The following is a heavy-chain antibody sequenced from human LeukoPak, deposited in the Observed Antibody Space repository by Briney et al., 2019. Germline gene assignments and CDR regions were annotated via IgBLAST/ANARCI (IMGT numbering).Heavy chain of an antibody. J-gene: IGHJ3*02. D-gene: IGHD3-10*01. CDR2: IYASGST. CDR1: GGSISSYY. Sequence: PAETLTLTCTASGGSISSYYWSWIRQPAGKGLEWIGRIYASGSTNYNPSLKSRVTMSVDTSKNQFSLKLSPVTAADTAVYYCARAVLLWFGELNDAFDIWGQGTMVTVSS. V-gene: IGHV4-4*07. CDR3: ARAVLLWFGELNDAFDI.